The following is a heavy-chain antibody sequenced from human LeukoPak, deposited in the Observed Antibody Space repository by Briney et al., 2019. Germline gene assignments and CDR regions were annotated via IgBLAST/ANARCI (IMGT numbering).Heavy chain of an antibody. CDR1: GYTFTGYY. Sequence: ASVKVSCKASGYTFTGYYMHWVRQAPGQELEWMGWINPNSGGTNYAQKFQGGVTMTRDTSISTAYMELSRLRSDDTAVYCCVRYQSFWFGELFPTVYGMDVWGKGTTVTVSS. V-gene: IGHV1-2*02. J-gene: IGHJ6*04. CDR3: VRYQSFWFGELFPTVYGMDV. D-gene: IGHD3-10*01. CDR2: INPNSGGT.